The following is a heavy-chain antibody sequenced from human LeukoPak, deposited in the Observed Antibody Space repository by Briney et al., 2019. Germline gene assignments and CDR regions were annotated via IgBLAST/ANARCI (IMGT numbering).Heavy chain of an antibody. V-gene: IGHV3-7*01. CDR3: ARDGATVTKSPYIDY. D-gene: IGHD4-17*01. CDR1: GFTFSSYW. J-gene: IGHJ4*02. Sequence: GGSLRLSCAASGFTFSSYWMSWVRQAPGKGLEWAANIKEDGSEKYYVDSVKGRFTISRDNAKNSLYLQMNSLRAEDTAVYYCARDGATVTKSPYIDYWGQGTLVTVSS. CDR2: IKEDGSEK.